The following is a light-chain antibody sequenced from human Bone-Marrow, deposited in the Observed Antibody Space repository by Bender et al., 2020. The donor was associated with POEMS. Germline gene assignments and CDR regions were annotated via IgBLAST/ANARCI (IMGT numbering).Light chain of an antibody. J-gene: IGLJ2*01. CDR3: QSYDSSLGGEV. V-gene: IGLV2-14*02. CDR1: GDDVGSYKL. CDR2: GST. Sequence: HSALTQPASVAGSPGQSITISCTGTGDDVGSYKLVSWYRQLPGTAPKLLIYGSTNRPSGVPDRFSGSKSGASASLAIAGLHADDEADYYCQSYDSSLGGEVFGGGTKLTVL.